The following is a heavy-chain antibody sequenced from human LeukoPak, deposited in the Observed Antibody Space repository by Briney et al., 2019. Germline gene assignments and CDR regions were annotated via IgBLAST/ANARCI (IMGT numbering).Heavy chain of an antibody. CDR1: GGSFSGYY. J-gene: IGHJ4*02. CDR3: ARDNRQRGLDS. D-gene: IGHD1-14*01. CDR2: INHSGST. Sequence: PSETLSLTCAVYGGSFSGYYWSWIRQPPGEGLEWIGEINHSGSTNYNPSLKSRLTISVDMSKNQFSLMLRSVTAADTAFYYCARDNRQRGLDSWGQGTLVTVSS. V-gene: IGHV4-34*01.